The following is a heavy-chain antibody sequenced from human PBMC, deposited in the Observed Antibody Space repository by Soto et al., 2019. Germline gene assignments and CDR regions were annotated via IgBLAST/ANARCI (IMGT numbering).Heavy chain of an antibody. V-gene: IGHV3-23*01. CDR2: ISGSGGST. CDR3: AKDPEWELPKYYFDY. J-gene: IGHJ4*02. CDR1: GITFRNYA. Sequence: PGGSLRLSCAASGITFRNYAMSWVRQAPGKGLEWVSSISGSGGSTYYADSVQGRFTISRDNSKNTLYLQMNSLRAEDTAVYYCAKDPEWELPKYYFDYWGQGTLVTVSS. D-gene: IGHD1-26*01.